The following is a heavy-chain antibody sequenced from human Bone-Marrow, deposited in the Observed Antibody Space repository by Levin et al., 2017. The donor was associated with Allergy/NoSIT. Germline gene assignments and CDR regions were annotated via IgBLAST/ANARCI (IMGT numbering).Heavy chain of an antibody. CDR2: ISSSGSSR. Sequence: PGESLKISCVASGFNFNSDEMNWVRQAPGKGLEWISYISSSGSSRYFADSVKGRFSMSRDNAKNSLDLQMDNLRVEDTGVYYCAREYTDFGSLTWFDPWGQGALVIVSS. J-gene: IGHJ5*02. V-gene: IGHV3-48*03. D-gene: IGHD3-3*01. CDR1: GFNFNSDE. CDR3: AREYTDFGSLTWFDP.